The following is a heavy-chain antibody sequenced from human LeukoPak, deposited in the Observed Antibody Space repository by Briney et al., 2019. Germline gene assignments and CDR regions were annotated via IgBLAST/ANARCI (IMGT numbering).Heavy chain of an antibody. Sequence: GASVKVSCKASGYTFTSYGISWVRQAPGQGLEWMGWISAYNGNTNYAQKLQGRVTMTTDTSTSTAYMELRSLRSDDTAVYYCARVGYCTNGVCYDAIDIWGQGTMVTVSS. D-gene: IGHD2-8*01. J-gene: IGHJ3*02. CDR2: ISAYNGNT. V-gene: IGHV1-18*01. CDR3: ARVGYCTNGVCYDAIDI. CDR1: GYTFTSYG.